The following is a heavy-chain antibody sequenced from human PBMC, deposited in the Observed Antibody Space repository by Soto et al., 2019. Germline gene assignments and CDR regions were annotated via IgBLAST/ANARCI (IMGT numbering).Heavy chain of an antibody. D-gene: IGHD2-15*01. V-gene: IGHV4-30-2*05. CDR1: GGSISSGGYS. J-gene: IGHJ4*02. CDR3: ARLIGNSWLDY. CDR2: IYHSGST. Sequence: SETLSLTCAVSGGSISSGGYSWSWIRQPPGKGLEWIGYIYHSGSTYYNPSLKSRVSINPDTSENQFSLQLNSLTPEDTAVYFCARLIGNSWLDYWGQGTLVTVSS.